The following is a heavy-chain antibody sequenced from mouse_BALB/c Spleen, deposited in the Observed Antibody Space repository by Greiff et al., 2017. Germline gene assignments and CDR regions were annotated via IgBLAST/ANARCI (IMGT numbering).Heavy chain of an antibody. CDR3: ARYDGNYVLDY. Sequence: VKVVESGAELVRPGVSVKISCKGSGYTFTDYAMHWVKQSHAKSLEWIGVISTYYGDASYNQKFKGKATMTVDKSSSTAYMELARLTSEDSAIYYCARYDGNYVLDYWGQGTTLTVSS. V-gene: IGHV1S137*01. J-gene: IGHJ2*01. D-gene: IGHD2-1*01. CDR2: ISTYYGDA. CDR1: GYTFTDYA.